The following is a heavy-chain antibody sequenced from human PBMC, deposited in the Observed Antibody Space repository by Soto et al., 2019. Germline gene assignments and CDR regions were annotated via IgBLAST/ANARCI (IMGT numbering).Heavy chain of an antibody. V-gene: IGHV4-59*08. J-gene: IGHJ6*03. D-gene: IGHD3-3*01. CDR3: ARGLYYDFWSGYFPNGPYYYMDV. CDR1: GGSISSYY. Sequence: SETLSVTCTVSGGSISSYYWSWIRQPPGKGLEWIGYIYYSGSTNYNPSLKSRVTISVDTSKNQFSLKLSSVTAADTAVYYCARGLYYDFWSGYFPNGPYYYMDVWGKGTTVTLSS. CDR2: IYYSGST.